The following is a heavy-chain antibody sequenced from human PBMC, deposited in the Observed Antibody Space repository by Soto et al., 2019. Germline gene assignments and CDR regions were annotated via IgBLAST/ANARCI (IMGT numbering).Heavy chain of an antibody. CDR3: AYLDYYYYYGMDV. CDR1: GGSISSSSYY. CDR2: IYYSGST. Sequence: SETLSLTCTVSGGSISSSSYYWGWIRQPPGKGLEWIGSIYYSGSTYYNPSLKSRVTISVDTSKNQFSLKLSSVTAADTAVYYCAYLDYYYYYGMDVWGQGTTVTVSS. J-gene: IGHJ6*02. V-gene: IGHV4-39*01.